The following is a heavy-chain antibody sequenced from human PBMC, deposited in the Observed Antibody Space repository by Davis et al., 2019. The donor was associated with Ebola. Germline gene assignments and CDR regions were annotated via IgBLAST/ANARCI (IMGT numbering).Heavy chain of an antibody. V-gene: IGHV4-59*01. CDR1: GGSSSSDY. CDR3: ARCGGVDFYALDV. Sequence: SETLSLTCSVSGGSSSSDYWSWIRQPPGKGLEWIGYIYYTGSPNYNPSLKSRVTISVDTSKNQFSLKLNSVTAADTAVYYCARCGGVDFYALDVWGQGTTVTVSS. CDR2: IYYTGSP. J-gene: IGHJ6*02. D-gene: IGHD3-16*01.